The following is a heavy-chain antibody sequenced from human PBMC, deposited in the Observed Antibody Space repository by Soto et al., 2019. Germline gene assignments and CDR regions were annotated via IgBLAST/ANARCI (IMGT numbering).Heavy chain of an antibody. J-gene: IGHJ3*02. CDR1: GGSISSYY. CDR3: ARSSGYPTDAFDI. V-gene: IGHV4-59*01. D-gene: IGHD3-22*01. CDR2: IYYSGST. Sequence: PSETLSLTCTVSGGSISSYYWSWIRQPPGKGLEWIGYIYYSGSTNYNPSLKSRVTISVDTSKNQFSLKLSSVTAADTAVYYCARSSGYPTDAFDIWGQGTMVTVS.